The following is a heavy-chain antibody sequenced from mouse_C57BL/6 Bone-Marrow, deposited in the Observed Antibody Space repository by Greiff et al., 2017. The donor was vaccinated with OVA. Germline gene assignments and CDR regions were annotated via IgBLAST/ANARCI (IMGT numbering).Heavy chain of an antibody. J-gene: IGHJ3*01. D-gene: IGHD4-1*02. Sequence: QVQLQQSGAELARPGASVKLSCTASGYTFTSYGISWVKQRTGQGLEWIGEIYPRSGNTYYNEKFKGQATLTADKSSSTAYMELRIRTSEDSAVYFWANWDWFAYWGQGTLVTVSA. CDR3: ANWDWFAY. CDR1: GYTFTSYG. V-gene: IGHV1-81*01. CDR2: IYPRSGNT.